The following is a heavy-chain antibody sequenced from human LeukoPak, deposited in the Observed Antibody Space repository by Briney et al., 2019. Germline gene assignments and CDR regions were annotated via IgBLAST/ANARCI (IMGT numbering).Heavy chain of an antibody. Sequence: PGGSLRLPCAASGFTFSSYAMHWVRQAPGKGLEYVSAISSNRGSTYYANSVKGRFTISRDNSKNTLYLQMGSLRAEDMAVYYCARDGGAKYYYGMDVWGQGTTVTVSS. CDR3: ARDGGAKYYYGMDV. CDR1: GFTFSSYA. V-gene: IGHV3-64*01. J-gene: IGHJ6*02. CDR2: ISSNRGST. D-gene: IGHD2-15*01.